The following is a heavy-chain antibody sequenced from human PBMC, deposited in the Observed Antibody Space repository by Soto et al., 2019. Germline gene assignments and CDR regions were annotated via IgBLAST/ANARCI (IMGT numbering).Heavy chain of an antibody. CDR3: ARDDGEGGMDV. D-gene: IGHD3-10*01. CDR2: ILPVFRTP. V-gene: IGHV1-69*01. J-gene: IGHJ6*02. CDR1: GGTFGDYG. Sequence: QMHLVQSGPEVRKPGSSVKVSCKASGGTFGDYGIDWVRQAPGHGLEWMGGILPVFRTPRNAQKFEGRVSINVDEVTNTACMELNLRRRADTATYYCARDDGEGGMDVGGQETTVLVSS.